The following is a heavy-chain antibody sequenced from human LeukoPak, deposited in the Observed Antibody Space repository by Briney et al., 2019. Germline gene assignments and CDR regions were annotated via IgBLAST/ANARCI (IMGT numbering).Heavy chain of an antibody. CDR2: IYHSGST. D-gene: IGHD4-23*01. CDR3: AGVERGGNYACLAP. Sequence: PSETLSLTCTVSGGSISSGSYSWGWIRQPPGKGLEWIGNIYHSGSTYYNPSLKSRVTISVDRSKNQFSLKLSSVTAADTAVYYWAGVERGGNYACLAPGGGGTLVTVSS. J-gene: IGHJ4*02. V-gene: IGHV4-30-2*01. CDR1: GGSISSGSYS.